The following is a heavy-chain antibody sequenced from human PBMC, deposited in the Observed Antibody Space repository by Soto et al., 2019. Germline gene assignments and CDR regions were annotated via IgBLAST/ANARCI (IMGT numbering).Heavy chain of an antibody. D-gene: IGHD3-22*01. V-gene: IGHV3-7*03. CDR2: IREDGNEK. CDR1: GLTFSDFW. CDR3: ARGEYYYDGGY. Sequence: EVQLMQSGGGLVQPGGSLRLSCVASGLTFSDFWMSWVRQAPGKGLEWVANIREDGNEKYYVDSVKGRFTISRDNAQNSLYLQMNSLRAEDTAVYYCARGEYYYDGGYWGQGTLVTVSS. J-gene: IGHJ4*02.